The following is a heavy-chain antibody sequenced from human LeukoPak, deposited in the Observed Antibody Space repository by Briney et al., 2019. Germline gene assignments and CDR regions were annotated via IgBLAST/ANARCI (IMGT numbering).Heavy chain of an antibody. CDR3: ARDSCSGGSCYMYNWFDP. D-gene: IGHD2-15*01. Sequence: SETLSLTCTVSGGSISSYYWSWIRQPAGKGLEWIGRIYTSGSTNYNPSLKSRVTMSVDTSKNQFSLKLSSVTPADTAVDYCARDSCSGGSCYMYNWFDPWGQGTLVTVSS. CDR1: GGSISSYY. CDR2: IYTSGST. V-gene: IGHV4-4*07. J-gene: IGHJ5*02.